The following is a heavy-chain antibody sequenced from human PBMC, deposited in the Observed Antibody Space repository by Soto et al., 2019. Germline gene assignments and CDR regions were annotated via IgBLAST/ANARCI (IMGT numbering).Heavy chain of an antibody. D-gene: IGHD3-3*01. V-gene: IGHV4-34*01. Sequence: PSETLSLTCAVYGGSFSGYYWNWIRQPPGKGLEWIGEIDHSGYTNYNPSLKSRVTISVDTSKNQFSLRLTSVTAADTAVYYCARVRDWFDPWGKGPRGTASS. J-gene: IGHJ5*02. CDR2: IDHSGYT. CDR1: GGSFSGYY. CDR3: ARVRDWFDP.